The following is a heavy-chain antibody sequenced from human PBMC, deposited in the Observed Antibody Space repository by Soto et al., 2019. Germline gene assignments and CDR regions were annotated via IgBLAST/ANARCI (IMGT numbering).Heavy chain of an antibody. CDR2: IYWDDDK. CDR3: IRVLWFGELF. CDR1: GFSLSTRGVG. V-gene: IGHV2-5*02. J-gene: IGHJ4*02. D-gene: IGHD3-10*01. Sequence: QITLKESGPTLVKPTQTLTLTCTFSGFSLSTRGVGVDWIRQTPGKALEWLALIYWDDDKRYSPSLKSRLTITKDTSKDQVLLVMSNMDPVDTATYYCIRVLWFGELFWGQGTLVTVSS.